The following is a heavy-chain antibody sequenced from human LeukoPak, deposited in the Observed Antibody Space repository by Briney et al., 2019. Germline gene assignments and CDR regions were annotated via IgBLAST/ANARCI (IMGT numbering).Heavy chain of an antibody. J-gene: IGHJ3*02. D-gene: IGHD1-26*01. CDR1: GFTFSSYG. CDR2: ISGSGGST. V-gene: IGHV3-23*01. Sequence: GGSLRLSCAASGFTFSSYGMSWVRQAPGKGLEWVSAISGSGGSTYYADSVKGRFTISRDNSKNTLYLQTNSLRAEDTAVYYCAKDLLYSGTAGGAFDIWGQGTMVTVSS. CDR3: AKDLLYSGTAGGAFDI.